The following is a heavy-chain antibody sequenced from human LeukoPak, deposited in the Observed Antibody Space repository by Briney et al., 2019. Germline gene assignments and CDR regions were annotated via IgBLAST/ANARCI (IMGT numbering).Heavy chain of an antibody. D-gene: IGHD6-13*01. Sequence: ASVKVSCKASGYTFTGYYMHWVRQAPGQGLEWMGWINPNSGGTNYAQKFQGRVTMTRDTSISTAYMELSRLKSDDTAVYYCARSYSSPRSIAAAGGDWFDPWGQGTLVTVSS. CDR1: GYTFTGYY. CDR2: INPNSGGT. V-gene: IGHV1-2*02. J-gene: IGHJ5*02. CDR3: ARSYSSPRSIAAAGGDWFDP.